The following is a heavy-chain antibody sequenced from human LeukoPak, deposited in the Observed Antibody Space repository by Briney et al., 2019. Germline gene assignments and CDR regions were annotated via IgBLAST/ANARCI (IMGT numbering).Heavy chain of an antibody. J-gene: IGHJ4*02. Sequence: GGSLRLSCAASGFTFDDYTMHWVRQAPGTGLESVALINWDGHNSHYSDSVRGRFTISRDNTKNSLYLQMNNLRTEDTALYYCARDPRAGYLDNWGRGTLVTVSS. D-gene: IGHD1-14*01. CDR1: GFTFDDYT. CDR2: INWDGHNS. V-gene: IGHV3-43*01. CDR3: ARDPRAGYLDN.